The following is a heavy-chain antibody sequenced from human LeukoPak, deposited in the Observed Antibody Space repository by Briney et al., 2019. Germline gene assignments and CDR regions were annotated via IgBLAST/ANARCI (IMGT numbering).Heavy chain of an antibody. Sequence: GGSLRLSCAASGFTFSSYAMSWVRQAPGKGLEWVSAISGSGGSTYYADSVKGRLTISRDNAKNSLYLQMNSLRAEDTAVYYCARPLNYYDSSGYDYWGQGTLVTVSS. J-gene: IGHJ4*02. V-gene: IGHV3-23*01. D-gene: IGHD3-22*01. CDR3: ARPLNYYDSSGYDY. CDR2: ISGSGGST. CDR1: GFTFSSYA.